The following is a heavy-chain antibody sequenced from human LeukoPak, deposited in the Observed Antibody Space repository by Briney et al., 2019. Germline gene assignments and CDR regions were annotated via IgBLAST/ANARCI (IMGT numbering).Heavy chain of an antibody. CDR1: GFTFSSFA. CDR3: AKDPRGSHNWLDP. V-gene: IGHV3-23*01. D-gene: IGHD3-10*01. CDR2: ISGSGGST. J-gene: IGHJ5*02. Sequence: PGASLRLSCAASGFTFSSFAMYWVRQAPGKGLEWVSSISGSGGSTYYADSVKGRFTIPRDNSKNTLYLQMNSLRAEDTAVYSCAKDPRGSHNWLDPWGQGTLVTASS.